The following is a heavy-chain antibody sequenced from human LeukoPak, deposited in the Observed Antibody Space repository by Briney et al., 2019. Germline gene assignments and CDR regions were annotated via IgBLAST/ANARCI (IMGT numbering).Heavy chain of an antibody. D-gene: IGHD3-10*01. CDR3: AREVGFGVFFDY. CDR1: GFTFSSYS. J-gene: IGHJ4*02. CDR2: ISSSSSYI. V-gene: IGHV3-21*01. Sequence: AGGSLRLSCAASGFTFSSYSMNWVRQAPGKGLEWVSSISSSSSYIYYADSVKGRFTISRDNAKNSLYLQMNSLRAEDTAVYYCAREVGFGVFFDYWGQGTLVTVSS.